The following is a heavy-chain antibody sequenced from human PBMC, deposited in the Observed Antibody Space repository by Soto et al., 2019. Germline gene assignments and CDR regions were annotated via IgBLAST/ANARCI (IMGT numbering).Heavy chain of an antibody. CDR2: INHSGST. D-gene: IGHD1-26*01. CDR1: GGSFSGYY. Sequence: SETLSLTCAVYGGSFSGYYWGWIRQPPGKGLEWIGEINHSGSTNYNPSLKSRVTISVDTSKNQFSLKLSSVTAADTAVYYCACLGAAPVPLPNWYLDLWGRGTLVTVSS. J-gene: IGHJ2*01. CDR3: ACLGAAPVPLPNWYLDL. V-gene: IGHV4-34*01.